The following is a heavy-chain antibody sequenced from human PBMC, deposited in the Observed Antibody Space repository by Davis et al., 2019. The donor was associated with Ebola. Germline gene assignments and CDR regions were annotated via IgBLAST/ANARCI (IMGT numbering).Heavy chain of an antibody. CDR3: ARSPGRSLVVTALSRNFEL. Sequence: MPSETLSLTCAVSGGSISSYYWSWIRQPPGKGLEWLGEIDHSGTTNSTPSLKSRVTISLDKSKNHVSLNVKSVTAADTAVYYCARSPGRSLVVTALSRNFELWGRGTLVTVSS. CDR2: IDHSGTT. V-gene: IGHV4-34*01. J-gene: IGHJ2*01. CDR1: GGSISSYY. D-gene: IGHD2-21*02.